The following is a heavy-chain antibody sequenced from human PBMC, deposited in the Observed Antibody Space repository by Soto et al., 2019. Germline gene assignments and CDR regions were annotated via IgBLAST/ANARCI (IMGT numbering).Heavy chain of an antibody. CDR3: AKDARYHWNTGHYNDAFDI. CDR1: GFTFSSYA. D-gene: IGHD1-1*01. CDR2: ISGSGAST. Sequence: EVQLLESGGGLVQPGGSLRLSCAASGFTFSSYAMSWVRQAPGKGLEWVSAISGSGASTYYADSVKGRFTISRDNSEKTLYVQMNSLRAEDTALYYCAKDARYHWNTGHYNDAFDIWGQGTMVTVSS. V-gene: IGHV3-23*01. J-gene: IGHJ3*02.